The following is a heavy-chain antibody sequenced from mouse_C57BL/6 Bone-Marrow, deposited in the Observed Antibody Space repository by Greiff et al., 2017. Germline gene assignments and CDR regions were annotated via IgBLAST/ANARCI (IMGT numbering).Heavy chain of an antibody. V-gene: IGHV1-64*01. Sequence: QVQLQQPGAELVKPGASVKLSCKASGYTFTSYWMHWVKQRPGQGLEWIGMIHPNSGSTNYNEKFKSKAALTVDKSSSTAYMQLSSLTSEDSAVYYCARYGYDWFDYWGQGTTLTVSS. CDR2: IHPNSGST. D-gene: IGHD2-2*01. J-gene: IGHJ2*01. CDR1: GYTFTSYW. CDR3: ARYGYDWFDY.